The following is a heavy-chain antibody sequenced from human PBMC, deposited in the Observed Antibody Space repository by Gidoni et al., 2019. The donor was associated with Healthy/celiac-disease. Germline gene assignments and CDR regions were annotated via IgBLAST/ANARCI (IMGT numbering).Heavy chain of an antibody. CDR2: ISYDGSNK. V-gene: IGHV3-30*18. CDR3: AKDGRPNTAMDWFDP. Sequence: QVQLVESGGGVAQPGRSLRLSCAPPGFTFSSYGLHWVRQAPGKGLEWVAVISYDGSNKYYADSVKGRFTISRDNSKNTLYLQMNSLRAEDTAVYYCAKDGRPNTAMDWFDPWGQGTLVTVSS. J-gene: IGHJ5*02. D-gene: IGHD5-18*01. CDR1: GFTFSSYG.